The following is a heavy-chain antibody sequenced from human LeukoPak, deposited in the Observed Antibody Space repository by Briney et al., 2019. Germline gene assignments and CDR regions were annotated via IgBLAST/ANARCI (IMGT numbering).Heavy chain of an antibody. V-gene: IGHV3-23*01. D-gene: IGHD5-18*01. CDR1: GFTLSSYW. Sequence: GGSLRLSCAASGFTLSSYWMHWVRQVPGKGLEWVSGISGSGTNTYYADSVKGRFTISRDNSKNTLYMQMNSLRAEDTAVYYCAKGDKPVIAMVKFDYWGQGTLVTVSS. J-gene: IGHJ4*02. CDR2: ISGSGTNT. CDR3: AKGDKPVIAMVKFDY.